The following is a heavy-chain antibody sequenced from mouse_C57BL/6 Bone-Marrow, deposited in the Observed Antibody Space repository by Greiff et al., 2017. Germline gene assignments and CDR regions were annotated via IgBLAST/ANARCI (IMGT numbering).Heavy chain of an antibody. Sequence: EVKLVESEGGLVQPGSSMKLPCTASGFTFSDYYMAWVRQVPEKGLEWVANINYDGSSTYYLDSLKSRFIISRDNAKNILYLQMSSLKSEDTATYYRARLLRYRYFDVWGTGTTVTVSS. CDR1: GFTFSDYY. CDR2: INYDGSST. CDR3: ARLLRYRYFDV. J-gene: IGHJ1*03. V-gene: IGHV5-16*01. D-gene: IGHD1-1*01.